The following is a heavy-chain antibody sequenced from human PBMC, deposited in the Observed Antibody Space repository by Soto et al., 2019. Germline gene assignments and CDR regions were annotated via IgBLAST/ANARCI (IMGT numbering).Heavy chain of an antibody. CDR3: ASGGGWSFDH. J-gene: IGHJ4*01. CDR2: VKQDGGEK. CDR1: GFNFNQYW. D-gene: IGHD6-19*01. V-gene: IGHV3-7*01. Sequence: EAHLVECGGGLVQPGGSLRLSCSASGFNFNQYWMSWVRQAPGKGLEWVANVKQDGGEKNYVDSVRGRFTISRDNTKNSLYLQMDSLRVEDTALYYCASGGGWSFDHWGQVTLVTVSS.